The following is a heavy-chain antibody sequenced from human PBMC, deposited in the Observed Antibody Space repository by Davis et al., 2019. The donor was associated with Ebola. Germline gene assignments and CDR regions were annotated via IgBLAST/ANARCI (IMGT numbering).Heavy chain of an antibody. CDR2: INPSGGST. CDR3: ARELVVVVAATTPPYYYYGMDV. V-gene: IGHV1-46*01. J-gene: IGHJ6*02. Sequence: ASVKVSCKASGYTFTSYYMHWVRQAPGQGLEWMGIINPSGGSTSYAQKFQGRVTMTRDTSTSTVYMELSSLRSEDTAVYYCARELVVVVAATTPPYYYYGMDVWGQGTTVTVSS. D-gene: IGHD2-15*01. CDR1: GYTFTSYY.